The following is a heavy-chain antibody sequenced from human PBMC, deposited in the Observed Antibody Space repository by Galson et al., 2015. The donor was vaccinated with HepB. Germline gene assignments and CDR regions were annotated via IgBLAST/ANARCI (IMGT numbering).Heavy chain of an antibody. J-gene: IGHJ4*02. CDR1: GGTFSSYA. CDR3: ARDTAWIQLWTLDY. CDR2: IIPILGIA. V-gene: IGHV1-69*10. Sequence: SVKVSCKASGGTFSSYATSWVRQAPGQGLEWMGGIIPILGIANYAQKFQGRVTITADKSTSTAYMELSSLRSEDTAVYYCARDTAWIQLWTLDYWGQGTLVTVSS. D-gene: IGHD5-18*01.